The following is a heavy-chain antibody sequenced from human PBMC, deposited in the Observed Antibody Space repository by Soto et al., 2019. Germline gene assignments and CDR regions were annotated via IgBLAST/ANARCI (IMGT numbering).Heavy chain of an antibody. CDR1: GGSISSYY. CDR3: ARQSYDILTGYYIGDAFDI. CDR2: IYYSGST. Sequence: SETLSLTCTVSGGSISSYYWSLIRQPPGKGLEWIGYIYYSGSTNYNPSLKSRVTISVDTSKNQFSLKLSSVTAADTAVYYCARQSYDILTGYYIGDAFDIWGQGTMVTVSS. J-gene: IGHJ3*02. V-gene: IGHV4-59*08. D-gene: IGHD3-9*01.